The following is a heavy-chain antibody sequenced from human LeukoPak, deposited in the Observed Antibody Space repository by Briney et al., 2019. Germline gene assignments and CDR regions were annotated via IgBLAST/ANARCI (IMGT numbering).Heavy chain of an antibody. CDR3: AKVVRSSGYYHTLDY. J-gene: IGHJ4*02. CDR2: ISGSGGNT. Sequence: PGGALRLSCAASGFTFSSDAMSWVRQAPGKGLEWVSAISGSGGNTYYADSVKGRFTISRDNSKNTLYLQMNSLRAEDTAVYYCAKVVRSSGYYHTLDYWGQGTLVTVSS. CDR1: GFTFSSDA. V-gene: IGHV3-23*01. D-gene: IGHD3-22*01.